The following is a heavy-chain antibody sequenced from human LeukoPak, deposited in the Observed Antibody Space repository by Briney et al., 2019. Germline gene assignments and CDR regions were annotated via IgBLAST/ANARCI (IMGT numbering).Heavy chain of an antibody. J-gene: IGHJ4*02. CDR1: GGSIGSGGYY. CDR2: INHSGST. Sequence: SQTLSLTCTVSGGSIGSGGYYWSWIRQPPGKGLEWIGEINHSGSTNYNPSLKSRVTISVDTSKNQFSLKLSSVTAADTAVYYCARGAYYYDSSGYYPFDYWGQGTLVTVSS. CDR3: ARGAYYYDSSGYYPFDY. D-gene: IGHD3-22*01. V-gene: IGHV4-30-2*01.